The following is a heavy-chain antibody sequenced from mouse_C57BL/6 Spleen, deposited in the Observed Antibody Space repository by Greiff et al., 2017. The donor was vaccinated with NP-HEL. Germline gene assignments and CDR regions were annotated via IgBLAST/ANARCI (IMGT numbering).Heavy chain of an antibody. Sequence: EVHLVESGGGLVKPGGSLKLSCAASGFTFSDYGMHWVRQAPEKGLEWVAYISSGSSTIYYADTMKGRFTISRDNAKNTLFMQMTSLRSEDTAMYYCARPITTVGASPDYWGQGTLVTVSA. D-gene: IGHD1-1*01. CDR2: ISSGSSTI. CDR1: GFTFSDYG. J-gene: IGHJ3*01. V-gene: IGHV5-17*01. CDR3: ARPITTVGASPDY.